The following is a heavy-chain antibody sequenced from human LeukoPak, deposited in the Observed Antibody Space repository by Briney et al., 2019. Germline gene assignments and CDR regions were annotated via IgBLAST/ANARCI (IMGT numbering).Heavy chain of an antibody. D-gene: IGHD6-19*01. J-gene: IGHJ6*02. V-gene: IGHV1-18*01. CDR3: ARDLTKWLVGGLGYYHYGMDV. Sequence: GASVKVSCKASGYTFTSYGISWVRQAPGQGLEWMGWISAYNGNTNYAQKLQGRVTMTTDTSTSTAYMELRSLRSDDTAVYYCARDLTKWLVGGLGYYHYGMDVWGQGTTVTVSS. CDR1: GYTFTSYG. CDR2: ISAYNGNT.